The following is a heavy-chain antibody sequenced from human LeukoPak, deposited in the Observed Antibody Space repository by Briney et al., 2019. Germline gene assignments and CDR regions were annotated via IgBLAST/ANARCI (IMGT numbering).Heavy chain of an antibody. CDR1: GGSISSGGYY. CDR3: ARDVTGGSYFDY. CDR2: IYSSGTT. D-gene: IGHD1-26*01. V-gene: IGHV4-31*03. J-gene: IGHJ4*02. Sequence: SETLSLTCTVSGGSISSGGYYWSWIRQLPGKGLDWIGYIYSSGTTYYNPSLKSRVTISVDTSKNQFSLKLISVTAADTAVYYCARDVTGGSYFDYWGQGALVTVSS.